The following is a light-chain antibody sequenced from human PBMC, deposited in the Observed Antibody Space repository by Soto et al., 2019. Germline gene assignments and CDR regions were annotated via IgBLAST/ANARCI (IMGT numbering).Light chain of an antibody. CDR2: EVS. V-gene: IGLV2-8*01. CDR1: SSDVGGYNY. Sequence: QSALTQPPSASGSPGQSVTISCTGTSSDVGGYNYVSWYQRHPGKAPKLMIYEVSKRPSGVPDRFSGSKSGNTASLTVSGLQAEDEADYYCSSYAGSNIPVFGGGTKLTVL. J-gene: IGLJ2*01. CDR3: SSYAGSNIPV.